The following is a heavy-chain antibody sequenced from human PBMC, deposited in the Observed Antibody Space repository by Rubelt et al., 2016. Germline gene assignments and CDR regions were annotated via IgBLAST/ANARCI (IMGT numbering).Heavy chain of an antibody. D-gene: IGHD6-19*01. CDR2: IFYSGST. Sequence: QLQLQESGPGLGRPSETLSLTCTVSGGSISSSSSYWGWIRQPPGKGLEWIGSIFYSGSTYYNPSLKSRVTISVDTSKNQFSLKLSSGTSADTAVYYCARHNGYSSGWLDYWGQGTLVTVSS. V-gene: IGHV4-39*01. J-gene: IGHJ4*02. CDR3: ARHNGYSSGWLDY. CDR1: GGSISSSSSY.